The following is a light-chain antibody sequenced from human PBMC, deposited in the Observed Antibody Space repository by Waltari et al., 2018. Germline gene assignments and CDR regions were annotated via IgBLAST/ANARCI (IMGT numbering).Light chain of an antibody. Sequence: QSVLTQPPSASGTPGQRVTIPCSGGSPNLGPNDVYWYHPPPGTAPKLLIYRNEQRPSGVPDRFSGSKSGTSASLAISGLRSEDEADYYCATWDDSLSGRMFGGGTKLTVL. V-gene: IGLV1-47*01. CDR1: SPNLGPND. CDR3: ATWDDSLSGRM. J-gene: IGLJ3*02. CDR2: RNE.